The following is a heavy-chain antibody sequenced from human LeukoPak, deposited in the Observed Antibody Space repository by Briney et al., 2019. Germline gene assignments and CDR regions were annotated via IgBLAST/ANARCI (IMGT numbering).Heavy chain of an antibody. D-gene: IGHD6-19*01. CDR2: IDPSDSYT. CDR1: GYSFTSYW. V-gene: IGHV5-10-1*01. CDR3: ARPSSGWYVLDY. Sequence: GESLKSSCKGSGYSFTSYWISWVRQMPGKGLEWMGRIDPSDSYTNYSPSFQGHVTISADKSISTAYLPWSSLKASDTAMYYCARPSSGWYVLDYWGQGTLVTVSS. J-gene: IGHJ4*02.